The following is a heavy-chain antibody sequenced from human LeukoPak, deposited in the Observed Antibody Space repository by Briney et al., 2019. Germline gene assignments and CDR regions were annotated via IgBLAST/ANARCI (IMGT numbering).Heavy chain of an antibody. Sequence: SETLSLTCTVSGGSISSSSYYWGWIRQPPGKGLEWIGSIYYSGSTYYNPSLKSRVTISVDTSKNQFSLKLRSVTAADTAVYYCARLSMATGADYWGQGTLVTVSS. CDR2: IYYSGST. CDR3: ARLSMATGADY. V-gene: IGHV4-39*07. CDR1: GGSISSSSYY. D-gene: IGHD5-24*01. J-gene: IGHJ4*02.